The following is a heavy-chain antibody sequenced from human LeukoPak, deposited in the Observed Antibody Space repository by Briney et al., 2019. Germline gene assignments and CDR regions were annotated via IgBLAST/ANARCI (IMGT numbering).Heavy chain of an antibody. CDR1: GFTFSTYW. J-gene: IGHJ4*02. CDR2: INNDGSST. D-gene: IGHD1-14*01. Sequence: PGGSLRLSCAASGFTFSTYWMHWVRQPPGRGLVWVSRINNDGSSTSYADSVKGRFTISRDNAKNTLYLQMNSLRAEDRAVYYCVRGTGFFDYWGQGSLVTVSS. V-gene: IGHV3-74*01. CDR3: VRGTGFFDY.